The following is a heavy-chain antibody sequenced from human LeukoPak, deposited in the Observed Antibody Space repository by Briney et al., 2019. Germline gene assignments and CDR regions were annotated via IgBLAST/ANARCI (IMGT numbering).Heavy chain of an antibody. V-gene: IGHV1-3*01. D-gene: IGHD6-19*01. CDR1: GYTFTSYA. Sequence: GASVKVSCKASGYTFTSYAMHWVRQAPGQRLEWMGWINAGNGNTKYSQKFQGRVTITRDTSASTAYMELSSLRSEDTAVYYCARCIVRSGSLNWFDPWGQGTLVTVSS. CDR2: INAGNGNT. CDR3: ARCIVRSGSLNWFDP. J-gene: IGHJ5*02.